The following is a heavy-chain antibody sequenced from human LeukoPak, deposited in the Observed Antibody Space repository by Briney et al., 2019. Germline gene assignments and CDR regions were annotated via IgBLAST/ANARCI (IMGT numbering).Heavy chain of an antibody. D-gene: IGHD5-24*01. CDR3: AKERWLQLGSYFDS. CDR1: GFTFSSYA. J-gene: IGHJ4*02. Sequence: GGSLRLSCAASGFTFSSYAMSWVRQAPGKGLEWVSAISNIGDNTDYADSVKGRFTISRDNSKKIVNLQLNSLRSEDTAVYYCAKERWLQLGSYFDSWGQGTLVTVSS. V-gene: IGHV3-23*01. CDR2: ISNIGDNT.